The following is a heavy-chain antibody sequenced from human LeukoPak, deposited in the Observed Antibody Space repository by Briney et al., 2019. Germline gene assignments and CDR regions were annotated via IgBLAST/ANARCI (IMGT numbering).Heavy chain of an antibody. V-gene: IGHV3-21*01. D-gene: IGHD2-2*01. CDR3: ARDQYCSSTSCDAFDI. CDR2: ISSSSSYI. Sequence: PGRSLRLSCAASGFTFSSYSMNWVRQAPGKGLEWVSSISSSSSYIYYADSVKGRFTISRDNAKNSLYLQMNSLRAEDTAVYYCARDQYCSSTSCDAFDIWGQGTMVTVSS. J-gene: IGHJ3*02. CDR1: GFTFSSYS.